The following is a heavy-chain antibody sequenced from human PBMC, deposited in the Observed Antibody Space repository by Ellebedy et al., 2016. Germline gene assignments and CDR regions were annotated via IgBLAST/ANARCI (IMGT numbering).Heavy chain of an antibody. Sequence: LSLTCEASGFYFNDYYMSWIRQARGKGPEWVSYISQSGHDIIYADFVRGRFTVSRDNAKNSVFLHMSSLTVEDTAVYYCAKTARRLDLWGQGTLVTVSS. CDR2: ISQSGHDI. CDR3: AKTARRLDL. D-gene: IGHD1-1*01. V-gene: IGHV3-11*01. CDR1: GFYFNDYY. J-gene: IGHJ5*02.